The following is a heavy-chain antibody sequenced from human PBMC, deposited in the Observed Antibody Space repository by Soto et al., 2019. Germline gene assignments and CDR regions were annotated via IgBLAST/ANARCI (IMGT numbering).Heavy chain of an antibody. V-gene: IGHV6-1*01. CDR2: TYYRSKWYN. CDR1: GDRVSSNSVA. CDR3: ARGFVRGVPFDY. Sequence: SQTLSLTCAISGDRVSSNSVAWNWIRQSPSRGLEWLGRTYYRSKWYNDYAASVKSRITIKPDTSKNQFSLQLNSVTPEDTAVYYCARGFVRGVPFDYWDQGTLVTVSS. D-gene: IGHD2-8*02. J-gene: IGHJ4*02.